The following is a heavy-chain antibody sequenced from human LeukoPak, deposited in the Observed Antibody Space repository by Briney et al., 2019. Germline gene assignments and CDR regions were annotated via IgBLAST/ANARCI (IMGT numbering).Heavy chain of an antibody. CDR3: ARGINHLMRWLLPTNDY. V-gene: IGHV1-8*01. CDR2: MNPNSGNT. D-gene: IGHD1-26*01. J-gene: IGHJ4*02. CDR1: GYTFTSYD. Sequence: GASVKVSCKASGYTFTSYDINWVRQATGQGLEWMGWMNPNSGNTGYAQKFQGRVTMTRNTSISTAYMELSSLRSEDTAVYYCARGINHLMRWLLPTNDYWGQGTLVTVSS.